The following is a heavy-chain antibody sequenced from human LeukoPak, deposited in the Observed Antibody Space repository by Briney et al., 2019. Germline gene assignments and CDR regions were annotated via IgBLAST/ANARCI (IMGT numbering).Heavy chain of an antibody. CDR1: WFSRSTSGAG. Sequence: SGATLVKPTQTLTLTCTFSWFSRSTSGAGVGWIRQPPGKHLEWHALIYWDDDKRYNPSLKNRLTVTKDTSKNQAVLTLTNMDPVDTATYYCAHRGQLSLRGPTAFDPWGQGILVTVSS. J-gene: IGHJ5*02. CDR3: AHRGQLSLRGPTAFDP. D-gene: IGHD3-16*02. CDR2: IYWDDDK. V-gene: IGHV2-5*02.